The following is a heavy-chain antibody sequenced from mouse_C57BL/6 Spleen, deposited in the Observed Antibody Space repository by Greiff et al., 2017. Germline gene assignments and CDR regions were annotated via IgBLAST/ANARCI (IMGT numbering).Heavy chain of an antibody. J-gene: IGHJ3*01. D-gene: IGHD1-1*01. CDR1: GYTFTSYG. CDR3: ARDYYGCSYGAY. Sequence: QVQLQQPGPDLVKPGASVTLSCKASGYTFTSYGMPWVRQRPGQSLEWLGNIIPSSGGTNYNEKFKGQATLTVDKSYSTAYMQLSSLTSEDTAVYYCARDYYGCSYGAYWGQGTLVTVSA. V-gene: IGHV1-53*01. CDR2: IIPSSGGT.